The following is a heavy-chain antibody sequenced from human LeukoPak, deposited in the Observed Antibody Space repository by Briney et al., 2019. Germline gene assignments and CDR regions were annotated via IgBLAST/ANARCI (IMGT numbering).Heavy chain of an antibody. CDR2: IYTSGST. Sequence: PSETLSLTCTVSGGSISSYYWSWIRQPAGKGLEWIGRIYTSGSTNYNPSLKSRVTMSVDTSKNQFSLKLSSVTAADTAVYYCAREKGYYDILTGSPFYYYGMDVWGQGTTVTVSS. V-gene: IGHV4-4*07. D-gene: IGHD3-9*01. CDR3: AREKGYYDILTGSPFYYYGMDV. J-gene: IGHJ6*02. CDR1: GGSISSYY.